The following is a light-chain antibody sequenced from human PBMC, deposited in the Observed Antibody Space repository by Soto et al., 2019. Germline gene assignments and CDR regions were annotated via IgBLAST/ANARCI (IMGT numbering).Light chain of an antibody. Sequence: QSVLTQPPSVSGAPGQRVTISCTGSSSNIGAGYDVHWYQQLPGTAPKLLIYGDSNLPSGVPDRFPGSKSGTSASLAITGLQAEDEADYYCQSYDSGLSGSVFGGGTKLTVL. CDR2: GDS. V-gene: IGLV1-40*01. CDR3: QSYDSGLSGSV. J-gene: IGLJ3*02. CDR1: SSNIGAGYD.